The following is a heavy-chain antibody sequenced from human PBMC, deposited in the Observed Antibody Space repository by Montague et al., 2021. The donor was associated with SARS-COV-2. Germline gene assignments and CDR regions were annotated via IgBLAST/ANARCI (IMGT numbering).Heavy chain of an antibody. CDR2: IYYSGST. J-gene: IGHJ2*01. CDR1: GGSISSDGYY. CDR3: ARSPEPMIILIVTSLNGYFDL. Sequence: TLSLTCTVSGGSISSDGYYWSWIRQHQGKGLEWIGNIYYSGSTYYNPPLKSRVTILVDTSKNQFPPKMSSVTAADTAVYYCARSPEPMIILIVTSLNGYFDLWGRGALVTVAS. D-gene: IGHD3-22*01. V-gene: IGHV4-31*03.